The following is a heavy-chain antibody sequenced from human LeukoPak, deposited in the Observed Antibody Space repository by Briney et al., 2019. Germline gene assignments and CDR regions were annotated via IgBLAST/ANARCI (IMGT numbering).Heavy chain of an antibody. V-gene: IGHV1-2*02. D-gene: IGHD6-13*01. CDR1: GYTFTGYY. CDR3: ARAIAAAGTLAAFDI. Sequence: VASVKVSCKASGYTFTGYYMHWVRQAPGQGLEWMGWINPNSGGTNYAQKFQGRVTMTRDTSISTAYMELSRLRSDDTAVYYCARAIAAAGTLAAFDIWGQGTMVTVSS. CDR2: INPNSGGT. J-gene: IGHJ3*02.